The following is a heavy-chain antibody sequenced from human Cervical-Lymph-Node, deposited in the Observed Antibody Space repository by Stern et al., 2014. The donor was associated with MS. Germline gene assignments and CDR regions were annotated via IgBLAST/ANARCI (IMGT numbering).Heavy chain of an antibody. J-gene: IGHJ4*02. CDR3: ARVPSGWQTGFDY. D-gene: IGHD6-19*01. CDR1: GFDFRIYG. CDR2: IWFDGSNK. V-gene: IGHV3-33*01. Sequence: VQLVESGGGVVQPERSLRLSCAASGFDFRIYGMQWVRQTPGKGLAWGAVIWFDGSNKNYADSVKGRFTISRDNSKNTLYLQMNSLRAADTAVYYCARVPSGWQTGFDYWGQGTLVTVSS.